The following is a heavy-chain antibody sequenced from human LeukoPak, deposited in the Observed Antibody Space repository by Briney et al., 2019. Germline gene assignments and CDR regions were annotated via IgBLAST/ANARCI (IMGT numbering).Heavy chain of an antibody. V-gene: IGHV4-4*07. CDR3: ARYDYYDSSGLPLDAFDI. Sequence: PSETLSLTCTVSGGSISSYYWSWIRQPAGKGLEWIGRIYTSGSTNYNPSLKSRVTISVDKSKNRFSLKLSSVTAADTAVYYCARYDYYDSSGLPLDAFDIWGQGTMVTVSS. CDR2: IYTSGST. J-gene: IGHJ3*02. D-gene: IGHD3-22*01. CDR1: GGSISSYY.